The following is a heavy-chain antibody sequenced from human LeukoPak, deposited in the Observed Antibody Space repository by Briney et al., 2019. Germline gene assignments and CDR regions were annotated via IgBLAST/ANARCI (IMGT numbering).Heavy chain of an antibody. Sequence: SETLSLTCTVSGGSISSSSYYWGWIRQPPGKGLEWIGSIYYSGSTYYNPSLKSRVTISVDTSKNQFSLKLSSVTAADTAVYYCARVVGATDGPQHIDYWGQGTLVTVSS. CDR3: ARVVGATDGPQHIDY. CDR2: IYYSGST. CDR1: GGSISSSSYY. J-gene: IGHJ4*02. V-gene: IGHV4-39*07. D-gene: IGHD1-26*01.